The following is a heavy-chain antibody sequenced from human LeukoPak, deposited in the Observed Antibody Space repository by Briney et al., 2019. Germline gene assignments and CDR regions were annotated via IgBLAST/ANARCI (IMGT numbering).Heavy chain of an antibody. Sequence: GGSLRLSCAASGFTFSSYGMHWVRQAPGKGLEWVAVISYDGSNKYYADSVKGRFTISRDNSKNTLYLQMNSLRAEDMAVYYCATPQYYYDSSGSLDYWGQGTLVTVSS. CDR1: GFTFSSYG. CDR3: ATPQYYYDSSGSLDY. CDR2: ISYDGSNK. V-gene: IGHV3-30*03. D-gene: IGHD3-22*01. J-gene: IGHJ4*02.